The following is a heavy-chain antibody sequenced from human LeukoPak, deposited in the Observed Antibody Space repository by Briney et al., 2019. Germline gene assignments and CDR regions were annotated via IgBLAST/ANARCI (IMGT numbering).Heavy chain of an antibody. D-gene: IGHD3-10*01. CDR1: GFTFSSYS. V-gene: IGHV3-30*02. Sequence: PGGSLRLSCAASGFTFSSYSMNWVRQAPGKGLEWVAFIRYDGSDKYYADSVKGRFTISRDKSKNTLYLQMTSLRVEDTAVYHCAKERAYGSGSYGFDYWGQGTLVTVSS. CDR3: AKERAYGSGSYGFDY. CDR2: IRYDGSDK. J-gene: IGHJ4*02.